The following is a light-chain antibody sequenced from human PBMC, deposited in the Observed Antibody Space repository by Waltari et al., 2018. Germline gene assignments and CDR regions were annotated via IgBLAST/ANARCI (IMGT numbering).Light chain of an antibody. CDR1: QSVGRS. J-gene: IGKJ1*01. V-gene: IGKV3-20*01. CDR3: QHYERLPAT. Sequence: EVLLTQSPGTLSLSPGERATLSCRASQSVGRSLAWYQQKPGQAPRLLIYGASTRFTGIPDRFRGSGSGTDFSLTISRLEPEDFAVYYCQHYERLPATFGQGTTVEIK. CDR2: GAS.